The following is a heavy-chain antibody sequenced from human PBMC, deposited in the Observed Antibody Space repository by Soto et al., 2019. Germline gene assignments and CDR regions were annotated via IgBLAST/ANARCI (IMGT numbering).Heavy chain of an antibody. CDR2: INPSGGST. V-gene: IGHV1-46*01. CDR3: ASDSGIVLVPAATVSYYYGMDV. D-gene: IGHD2-2*01. J-gene: IGHJ6*02. CDR1: GYTFTSYY. Sequence: ASVKVSCKASGYTFTSYYMHWVRQAPGQGLEWMGMINPSGGSTSYAQKFQGRVTMTRDTSTSTVYMELSSLRSEDTAVYYCASDSGIVLVPAATVSYYYGMDVWGQGTTVTVSS.